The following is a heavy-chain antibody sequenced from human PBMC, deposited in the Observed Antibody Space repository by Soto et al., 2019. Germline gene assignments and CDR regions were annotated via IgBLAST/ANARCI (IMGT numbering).Heavy chain of an antibody. Sequence: QVHLVESGGDVVQLGRSLRLSCAASGFTFSTYAMHWVRQAPGKGLEWVAVISYDGNNKYYADSVKGRFTISRDNSKNTLYLQMNSLRAEDTAVYYCARGGGPNAFDIWGQGTMVTVSS. CDR2: ISYDGNNK. V-gene: IGHV3-30-3*01. CDR1: GFTFSTYA. D-gene: IGHD3-16*01. J-gene: IGHJ3*02. CDR3: ARGGGPNAFDI.